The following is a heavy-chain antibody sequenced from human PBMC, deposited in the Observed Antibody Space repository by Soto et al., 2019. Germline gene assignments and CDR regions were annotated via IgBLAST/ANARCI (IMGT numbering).Heavy chain of an antibody. D-gene: IGHD5-12*01. CDR1: GFTFSSYS. Sequence: TGGSLRLSCAASGFTFSSYSMNWVRQAPGKGLEWVSSISSSSSYIYYADSVKGRFTISRDNAKNSLYLQMNSLRAEDTAVYYCASVDGPRGHFAYWGQGTLVTVSS. CDR2: ISSSSSYI. V-gene: IGHV3-21*01. CDR3: ASVDGPRGHFAY. J-gene: IGHJ4*02.